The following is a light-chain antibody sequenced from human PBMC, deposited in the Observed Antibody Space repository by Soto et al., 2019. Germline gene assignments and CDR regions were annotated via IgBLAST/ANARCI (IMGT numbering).Light chain of an antibody. CDR1: QSVSSN. CDR3: QHYNNWPET. V-gene: IGKV3-15*01. J-gene: IGKJ1*01. Sequence: EIGFKQSSATVSVSQGERANXSCSAIQSVSSNLAWYQQKPGHAPRLLIYGASTRATGIPARFSGSGSGTEFTLTISSLQSEDFAVYYCQHYNNWPETFGQGTKVDIK. CDR2: GAS.